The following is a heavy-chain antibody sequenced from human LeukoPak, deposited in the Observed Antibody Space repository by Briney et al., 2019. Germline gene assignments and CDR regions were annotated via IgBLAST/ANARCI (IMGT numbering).Heavy chain of an antibody. J-gene: IGHJ3*02. D-gene: IGHD4-23*01. CDR1: GGSISSSSYY. CDR2: IYYSGST. CDR3: ATTTVVTRDAFDI. V-gene: IGHV4-39*07. Sequence: SETLSLTCTVSGGSISSSSYYWGWIRQPPGTGLEWIGSIYYSGSTYYNPSLKSRVTISLDTSKNQFSLKLSSVTAADTAVYYCATTTVVTRDAFDIWGQGTMVTVSS.